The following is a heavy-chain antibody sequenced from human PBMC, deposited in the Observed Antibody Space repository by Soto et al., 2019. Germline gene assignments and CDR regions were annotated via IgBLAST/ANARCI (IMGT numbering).Heavy chain of an antibody. D-gene: IGHD3-10*01. CDR1: GFTFSSYS. CDR2: ISSSSSYI. CDR3: AKEWGGGGSDNYYSFDF. J-gene: IGHJ4*02. V-gene: IGHV3-21*04. Sequence: GGSLRLSCAASGFTFSSYSMNWVRQAPGKGLEWVSSISSSSSYIDYADSVKGRFTISRDNTKNSLYLQMNSLRREDTAFYYYAKEWGGGGSDNYYSFDFWGQGTRVTVSS.